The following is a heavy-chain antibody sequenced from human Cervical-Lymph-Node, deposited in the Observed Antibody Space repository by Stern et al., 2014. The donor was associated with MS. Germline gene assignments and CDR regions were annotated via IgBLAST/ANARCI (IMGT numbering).Heavy chain of an antibody. J-gene: IGHJ4*02. CDR2: IYYSGST. CDR3: AKYRVFGGVIVVDY. CDR1: GGSISSGGYY. V-gene: IGHV4-31*03. D-gene: IGHD3-16*02. Sequence: QLQLQESGPGLVKPSQTLSLTCTASGGSISSGGYYWSWIPQHPGNGLEWIGYIYYSGSTSYNPSLKSRVTISLDTSKSQFSLKLSSVTAADTAVYYCAKYRVFGGVIVVDYWGQGTLVTVSS.